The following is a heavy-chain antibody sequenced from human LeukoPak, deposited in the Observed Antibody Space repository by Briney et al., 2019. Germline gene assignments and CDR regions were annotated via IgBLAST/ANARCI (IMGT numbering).Heavy chain of an antibody. CDR1: GYSFSSYN. CDR2: MSPNSGQT. V-gene: IGHV1-8*01. Sequence: ASVKVSCKASGYSFSSYNIHWVRQATGLGLEWMGWMSPNSGQTGYAQRFQGSVTMTRDTSISTAYMELSSLRSEDTAVYYCAGRYCTNGVCYHGIDYWGQGTLVTVSS. D-gene: IGHD2-8*01. J-gene: IGHJ4*02. CDR3: AGRYCTNGVCYHGIDY.